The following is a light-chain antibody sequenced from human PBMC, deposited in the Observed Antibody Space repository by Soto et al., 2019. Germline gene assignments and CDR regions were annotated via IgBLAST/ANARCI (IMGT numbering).Light chain of an antibody. Sequence: DIQMTQSPATLSASVGDRVTITCRASQSISSWLAWYQQKPGKVPKLLIDDASSLESGVPSRFSGSGSGTEFTLTISSLQPDGFATYYCQQYNTYPWTFGQGTKVEIK. J-gene: IGKJ1*01. CDR1: QSISSW. V-gene: IGKV1-5*01. CDR3: QQYNTYPWT. CDR2: DAS.